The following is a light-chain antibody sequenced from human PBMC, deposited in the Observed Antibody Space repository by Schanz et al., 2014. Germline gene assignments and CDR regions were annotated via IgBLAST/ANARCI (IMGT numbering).Light chain of an antibody. CDR3: QKYNSAPLVT. V-gene: IGKV1-13*02. CDR2: GAS. Sequence: AIQLTQSPSSLSASVGDRVTITCRASQGISSFLAWYQQKPGKAPKLLIYGASSLQSGVPSRFSGSGSGTDFTLTISSLQPEDVATYYCQKYNSAPLVTFGPGTKVDIK. J-gene: IGKJ3*01. CDR1: QGISSF.